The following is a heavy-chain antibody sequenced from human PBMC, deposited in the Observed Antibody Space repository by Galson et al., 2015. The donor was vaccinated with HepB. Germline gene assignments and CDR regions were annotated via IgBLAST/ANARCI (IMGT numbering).Heavy chain of an antibody. Sequence: SLRLSCAASGFTFSSYGMIWVRRAPGKGLEWVAVISFDGSYKSYADSVKGRFTISSDNSKNTLNLQMNSLRPEDTAVYYCAKSGTTPAGNIVRVPAAPDVWSQGTTVTVS. CDR1: GFTFSSYG. D-gene: IGHD2-2*01. CDR2: ISFDGSYK. CDR3: AKSGTTPAGNIVRVPAAPDV. J-gene: IGHJ6*02. V-gene: IGHV3-30*18.